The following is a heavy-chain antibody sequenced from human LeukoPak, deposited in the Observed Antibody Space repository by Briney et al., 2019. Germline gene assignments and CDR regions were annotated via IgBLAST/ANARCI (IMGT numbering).Heavy chain of an antibody. J-gene: IGHJ4*02. CDR2: INSDGGST. D-gene: IGHD5-24*01. V-gene: IGHV3-74*01. Sequence: GGSLRLSCTASGFTLSIYWMRWGRQALGKGLVWVSRINSDGGSTSYADSVKGRFTISRDNAKNTLYLQMNSLRAEDTAVYYCARRIQGMAPYYLDYWGQGTLVTVSS. CDR3: ARRIQGMAPYYLDY. CDR1: GFTLSIYW.